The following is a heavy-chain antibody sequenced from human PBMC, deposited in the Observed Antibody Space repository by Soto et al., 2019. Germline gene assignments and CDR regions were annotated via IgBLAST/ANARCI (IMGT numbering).Heavy chain of an antibody. CDR3: ALWGFRDGNNSKYNYSGMDV. V-gene: IGHV1-69*01. CDR2: IIPIFGTA. J-gene: IGHJ6*02. Sequence: VQLVQSGAEVKKPGSSVKLSCKASGGTFNRYTISWVRQAPGQGLEWMGGIIPIFGTANSAQKFQGRVAIIGDESTSAAYMELRSLRSEDTAVYYCALWGFRDGNNSKYNYSGMDVWGQGTTVTVSS. D-gene: IGHD1-1*01. CDR1: GGTFNRYT.